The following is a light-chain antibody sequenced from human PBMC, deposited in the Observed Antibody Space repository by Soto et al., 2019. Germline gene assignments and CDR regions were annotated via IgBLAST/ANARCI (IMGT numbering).Light chain of an antibody. Sequence: QSALTQPTSVSVSPGQSITISGTGNHYYIGTYDYVSWYQQHPGRAPRLLIHGVTTRPSGISGRFSASKSGLTASLTIYGLQPEDEADSYRSSFTYTRIYVFGHGTXVTVL. V-gene: IGLV2-14*03. CDR2: GVT. J-gene: IGLJ1*01. CDR1: HYYIGTYDY. CDR3: SSFTYTRIYV.